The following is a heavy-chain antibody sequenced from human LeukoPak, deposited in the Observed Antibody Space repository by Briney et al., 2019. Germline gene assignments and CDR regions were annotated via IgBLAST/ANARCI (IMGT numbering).Heavy chain of an antibody. D-gene: IGHD2-2*02. Sequence: GGSLRLSCAASGFTFSSYAMHWVRQAPGKGLEWVAVISYDRSNKYYADSVKGRFTISRDTSKNTLYLQMNSLRAEDTAVFYCARGVRGDCSSTSCYTLYYYYYMDVWGKGTTVTVSS. V-gene: IGHV3-30-3*01. CDR2: ISYDRSNK. CDR3: ARGVRGDCSSTSCYTLYYYYYMDV. CDR1: GFTFSSYA. J-gene: IGHJ6*03.